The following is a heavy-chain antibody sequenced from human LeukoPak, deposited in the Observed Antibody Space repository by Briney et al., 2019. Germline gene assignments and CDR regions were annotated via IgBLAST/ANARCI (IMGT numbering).Heavy chain of an antibody. D-gene: IGHD4-23*01. J-gene: IGHJ4*02. CDR1: GFTVSTNF. V-gene: IGHV3-53*01. Sequence: GGSLRLSCAASGFTVSTNFMSWVRQAPGTGLEWVSVIYSGGTTDYADSVKGRFTISRDNSKNTLYLQMNSLRAEDTAVYYCAKRTDYGGNSRNYYFDYWGQGTLVTVSS. CDR2: IYSGGTT. CDR3: AKRTDYGGNSRNYYFDY.